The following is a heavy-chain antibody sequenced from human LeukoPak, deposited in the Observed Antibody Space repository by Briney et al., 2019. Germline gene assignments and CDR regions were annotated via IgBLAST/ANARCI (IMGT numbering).Heavy chain of an antibody. D-gene: IGHD4-17*01. CDR3: AESGTTDMAYYYGMDV. Sequence: ASVRVSCKASGYTFTGYYMHWVRQAPGQGLEWMGWINPNSGGTNYAQKFQGRVTMTRDTSISTAYMELSRLRSDDTAVYYCAESGTTDMAYYYGMDVWGQGTTVTVSS. V-gene: IGHV1-2*02. CDR2: INPNSGGT. J-gene: IGHJ6*02. CDR1: GYTFTGYY.